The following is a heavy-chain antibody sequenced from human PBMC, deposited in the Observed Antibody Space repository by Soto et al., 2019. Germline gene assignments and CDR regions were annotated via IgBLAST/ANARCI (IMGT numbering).Heavy chain of an antibody. CDR2: ISASNGNT. V-gene: IGHV1-18*01. CDR3: ARVHGFRDGVDDPAPVD. CDR1: GSTFINFG. Sequence: QVQLVQSGPEVKKPGASVRVSCKASGSTFINFGFSWVRQAPGQGLAWLGWISASNGNTYYAQKFQGRITLTTHTPTTTAYMDLRTLTSDDTAVYFCARVHGFRDGVDDPAPVDWGQGTLVTVSS. D-gene: IGHD1-1*01. J-gene: IGHJ4*02.